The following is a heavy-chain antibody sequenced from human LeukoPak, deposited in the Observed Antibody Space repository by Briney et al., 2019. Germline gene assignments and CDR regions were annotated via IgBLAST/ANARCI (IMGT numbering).Heavy chain of an antibody. V-gene: IGHV3-23*01. D-gene: IGHD3-10*01. J-gene: IGHJ4*02. Sequence: PGRSLRLSCAASGFTFSSHAMHWVRQAPGKGLEWVSAISGSGGSTYYADSVKGRFTISRDNSKNTLYLQMNSLRAEDTAVYYCAKDTDGSGTPYYFDYWGQGTLVTVSS. CDR3: AKDTDGSGTPYYFDY. CDR1: GFTFSSHA. CDR2: ISGSGGST.